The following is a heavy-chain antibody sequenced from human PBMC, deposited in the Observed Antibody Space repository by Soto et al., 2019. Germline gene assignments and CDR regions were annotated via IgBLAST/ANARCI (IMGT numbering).Heavy chain of an antibody. CDR2: IKTVASEK. CDR1: GFTLRSYW. J-gene: IGHJ4*01. D-gene: IGHD3-10*01. CDR3: ARDSGDGSESSVNHYLDC. V-gene: IGHV3-7*01. Sequence: EEQLVASGGGLVQPGGSLRLSCAASGFTLRSYWMSWVRQAPGKGLEWLATIKTVASEKKYVDSVKGRFTVSRDNAKNSLYLQMDSLRAEDTAVYYCARDSGDGSESSVNHYLDCWGRGSLVTVSS.